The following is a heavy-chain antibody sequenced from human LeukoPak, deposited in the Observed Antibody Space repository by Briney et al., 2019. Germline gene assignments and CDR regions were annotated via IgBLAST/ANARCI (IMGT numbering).Heavy chain of an antibody. Sequence: GESLKISCKGSGYSFASYWIGWVRQMPGKGLEWVGIIYPSDSKTMYSPSFQGQVTISADKSISTAYLQWNSLKASDTAMYFCMIRAYCDGDCTRAYYSYFGMDVWGQGTAVTVSS. V-gene: IGHV5-51*01. CDR2: IYPSDSKT. CDR1: GYSFASYW. D-gene: IGHD2-21*02. CDR3: MIRAYCDGDCTRAYYSYFGMDV. J-gene: IGHJ6*02.